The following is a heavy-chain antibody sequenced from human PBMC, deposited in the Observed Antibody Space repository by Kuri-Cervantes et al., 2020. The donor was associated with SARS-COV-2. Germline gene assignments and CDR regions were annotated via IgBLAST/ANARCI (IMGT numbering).Heavy chain of an antibody. D-gene: IGHD3-3*01. Sequence: GESLKISCTGSGFTFSDHYMDWVRRAPGKGLEWVSVIYSGGSTYYADSVKGRFTISRDNSKNTLYLQMNSLRAEDTAVYYCARASFAFWSGYYTGYYLDFWGQGALVTVSS. CDR2: IYSGGST. J-gene: IGHJ4*02. CDR1: GFTFSDHY. V-gene: IGHV3-66*02. CDR3: ARASFAFWSGYYTGYYLDF.